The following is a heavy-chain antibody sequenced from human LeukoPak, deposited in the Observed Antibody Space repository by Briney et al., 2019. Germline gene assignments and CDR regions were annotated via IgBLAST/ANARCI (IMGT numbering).Heavy chain of an antibody. Sequence: SETLSLTCTVSGGSISSYYWSWIRQPPGKGLEWIGYIYYSGSTNYNPSLKSRVTISVDTSKNQFSLKLSSVTAADTAVYYCAREEWFDPWGQGTLVTVSS. V-gene: IGHV4-59*01. CDR2: IYYSGST. CDR3: AREEWFDP. J-gene: IGHJ5*02. CDR1: GGSISSYY.